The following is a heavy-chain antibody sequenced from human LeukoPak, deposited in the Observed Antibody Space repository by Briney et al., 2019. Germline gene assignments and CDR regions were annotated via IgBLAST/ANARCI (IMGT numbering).Heavy chain of an antibody. J-gene: IGHJ4*02. Sequence: GGSLRLSCAASGFTFSSYWMHWVRQAPGKGLVWVSRIFSDGISTSYADSVKGRFTISRDNAKNTLYLQMNSLRAEDTAVYYCARRGSGSQYYFDYWGQGTLVTVSS. D-gene: IGHD3-10*01. V-gene: IGHV3-74*01. CDR3: ARRGSGSQYYFDY. CDR2: IFSDGIST. CDR1: GFTFSSYW.